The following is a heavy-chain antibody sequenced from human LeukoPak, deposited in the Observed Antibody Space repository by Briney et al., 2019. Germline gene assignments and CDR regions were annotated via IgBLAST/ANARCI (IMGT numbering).Heavy chain of an antibody. V-gene: IGHV4-39*07. CDR2: IYYSGST. D-gene: IGHD4-17*01. CDR1: GGSISSSSYY. J-gene: IGHJ4*02. Sequence: SETLSLTCTVSGGSISSSSYYWGWIRQPPGKGLEWIGSIYYSGSTNYNPSLKSRVTISIDTSKNQFSLKLTSVTAADTAVYYCARGTVIEYWGQGTLVTVSS. CDR3: ARGTVIEY.